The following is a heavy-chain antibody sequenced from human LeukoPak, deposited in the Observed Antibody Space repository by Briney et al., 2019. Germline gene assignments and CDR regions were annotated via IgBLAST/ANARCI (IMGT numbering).Heavy chain of an antibody. Sequence: GGSLRLSCAASGFTFDDYAMHWVRQAPGKGLEWVSGISWNSGSIDYADSVKGRFTISRDNAKNSLYLQMNSLRAEDTAVYYCAGLGITMIGGVWGKGTTVTISS. CDR3: AGLGITMIGGV. J-gene: IGHJ6*04. CDR1: GFTFDDYA. CDR2: ISWNSGSI. V-gene: IGHV3-9*01. D-gene: IGHD3-10*02.